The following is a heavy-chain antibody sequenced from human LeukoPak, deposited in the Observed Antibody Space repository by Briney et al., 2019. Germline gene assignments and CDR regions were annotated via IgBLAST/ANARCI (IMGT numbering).Heavy chain of an antibody. CDR3: ARDAVEWELLYYFDY. Sequence: GGSLRLSCAASGFTVRSNYMNWVRQAPGKGLEWVSSISSSSSYIYYADSVKGRFTISRDNAKNSLYLQMNSLRAEDTAVYYCARDAVEWELLYYFDYWGQGTLVTVSS. CDR1: GFTVRSNY. CDR2: ISSSSSYI. J-gene: IGHJ4*02. V-gene: IGHV3-21*01. D-gene: IGHD1-26*01.